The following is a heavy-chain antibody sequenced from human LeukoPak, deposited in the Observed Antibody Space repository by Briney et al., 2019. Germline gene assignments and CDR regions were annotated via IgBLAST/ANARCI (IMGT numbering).Heavy chain of an antibody. CDR1: GFTFSNYA. J-gene: IGHJ4*02. V-gene: IGHV3-23*01. D-gene: IGHD6-13*01. CDR3: AKRITTPGPYFDY. Sequence: GGSLRLSCAASGFTFSNYAMGWVRQAAGKGLEWVSYISDSGDDTYYADSVKGRFTISRDNSKDTLYLQMNNLRAEDTAVYYCAKRITTPGPYFDYWGQGTLVTVSS. CDR2: ISDSGDDT.